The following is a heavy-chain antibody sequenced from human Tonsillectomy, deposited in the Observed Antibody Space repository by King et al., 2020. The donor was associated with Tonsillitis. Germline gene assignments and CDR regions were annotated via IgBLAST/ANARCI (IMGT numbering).Heavy chain of an antibody. CDR3: ARDLPYCSSTSCYAYYYYMDV. J-gene: IGHJ6*03. Sequence: VQLKESGPGLVKPSGTLSLTCAVSGGSISSSNWWSWVRQPPGKGLEWIGEIYHSGSTNYNPSLKSRVTISVDKSKNQFSLKLSSVTAADTAVYYCARDLPYCSSTSCYAYYYYMDVWGKGTTVTVSS. V-gene: IGHV4-4*02. CDR2: IYHSGST. CDR1: GGSISSSNW. D-gene: IGHD2-2*01.